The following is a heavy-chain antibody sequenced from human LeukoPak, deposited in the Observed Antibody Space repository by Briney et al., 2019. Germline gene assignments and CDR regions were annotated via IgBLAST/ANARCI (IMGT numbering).Heavy chain of an antibody. CDR1: GFTFSSYG. CDR2: IWYDGSNK. CDR3: ARAGLGIYYYYGMDV. Sequence: AGGSLRLSCAASGFTFSSYGMHWVRQAPGKGLEWVAVIWYDGSNKYYADSVKGRFTIFRDNSKNTLYLQMNSLRAEDTAVYYCARAGLGIYYYYGMDVWGQGTTVTVSS. V-gene: IGHV3-33*01. D-gene: IGHD7-27*01. J-gene: IGHJ6*02.